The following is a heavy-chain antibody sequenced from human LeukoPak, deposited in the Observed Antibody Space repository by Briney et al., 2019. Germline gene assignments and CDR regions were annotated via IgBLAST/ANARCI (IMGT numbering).Heavy chain of an antibody. CDR3: AKDGHSGSSDY. CDR2: ISGSGGST. Sequence: GGSLTLSCAASGFTFGIYAMSWVRQAPGKGLEWVSAISGSGGSTYYADSVKGRFTISRDNSKNTLYLQMNSLRAEDTAVYYCAKDGHSGSSDYWGQGTLVTVSS. V-gene: IGHV3-23*01. J-gene: IGHJ4*02. CDR1: GFTFGIYA. D-gene: IGHD3-10*01.